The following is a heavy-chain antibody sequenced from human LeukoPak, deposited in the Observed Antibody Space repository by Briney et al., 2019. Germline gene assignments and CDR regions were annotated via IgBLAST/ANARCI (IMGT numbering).Heavy chain of an antibody. CDR3: ARQKKKWELDEYYFDY. V-gene: IGHV4-34*01. Sequence: PSETLSLTCAVYGGSFSGYYWSWIRQPPGKGLEWIGEINHSGSTNYNPSLKSRVTISVDTSKNQFSLKLSSVTAADTAVYYCARQKKKWELDEYYFDYWGQGTLVTVSS. CDR1: GGSFSGYY. D-gene: IGHD1-26*01. CDR2: INHSGST. J-gene: IGHJ4*02.